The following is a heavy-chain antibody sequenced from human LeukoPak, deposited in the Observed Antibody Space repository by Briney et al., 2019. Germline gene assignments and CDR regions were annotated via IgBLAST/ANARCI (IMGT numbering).Heavy chain of an antibody. Sequence: SETLSLTCTVSGDSISSSKKYWGWVRQPPGKGLEWIGSIYYSGSTYYNPSLKSRVTISVDTSKNQFSLKLSSVTAADTAVYYCARDPIWGQGTMVTVSS. CDR3: ARDPI. CDR2: IYYSGST. V-gene: IGHV4-39*07. CDR1: GDSISSSKKY. J-gene: IGHJ3*02.